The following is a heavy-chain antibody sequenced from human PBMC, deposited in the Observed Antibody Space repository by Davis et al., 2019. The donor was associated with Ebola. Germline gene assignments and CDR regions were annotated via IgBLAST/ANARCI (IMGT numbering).Heavy chain of an antibody. V-gene: IGHV3-30*03. CDR2: ISYDGSNK. CDR3: ARDGGYCTNGVCPRDGMDV. CDR1: AFTFSSYG. D-gene: IGHD2-8*01. J-gene: IGHJ6*02. Sequence: GESLKISCAASAFTFSSYGMHWVRQAPGKGLEWVAVISYDGSNKYYADSVKGRFTISRHNSKNTLYLQMNSLRAEDTAVYYCARDGGYCTNGVCPRDGMDVWGQGTTVTVSS.